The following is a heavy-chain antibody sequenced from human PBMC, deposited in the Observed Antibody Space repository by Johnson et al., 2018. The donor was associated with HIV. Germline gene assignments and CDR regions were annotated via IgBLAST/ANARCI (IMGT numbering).Heavy chain of an antibody. Sequence: VQLVESGGGVVRPGGSLRLSCAASGFTVSSNYMSWVRQAPGKGLEWVSVIYSGGSTYYADSVKGRFTISRDNSKNTLYLQINSLRAEDTAVYYCARGDDSSAWGAFDIWGQGTMVTVSS. V-gene: IGHV3-66*01. CDR1: GFTVSSNY. J-gene: IGHJ3*02. CDR2: IYSGGST. CDR3: ARGDDSSAWGAFDI. D-gene: IGHD3-22*01.